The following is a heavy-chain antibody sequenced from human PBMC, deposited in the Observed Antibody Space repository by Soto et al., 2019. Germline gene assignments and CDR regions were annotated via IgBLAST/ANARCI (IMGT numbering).Heavy chain of an antibody. CDR2: IYPGDSDT. Sequence: SGESLKISCKGSGYSFASYWIGWVRQMPGKGLEWMGIIYPGDSDTRYSPSFQGQVTISADKSISTAYLQWSSLKASDTAMYYCARTSAAGKYYYGMDVXGQGTTVTVSS. V-gene: IGHV5-51*01. CDR3: ARTSAAGKYYYGMDV. J-gene: IGHJ6*02. D-gene: IGHD6-13*01. CDR1: GYSFASYW.